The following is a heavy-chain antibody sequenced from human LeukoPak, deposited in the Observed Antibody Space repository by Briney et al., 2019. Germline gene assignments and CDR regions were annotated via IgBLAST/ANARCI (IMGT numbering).Heavy chain of an antibody. J-gene: IGHJ4*02. CDR2: IYWDDDK. V-gene: IGHV2-5*02. CDR3: ATDSSGYGYTAFDY. D-gene: IGHD3-22*01. Sequence: SGPTLVKPTQTLTLTCTFSGFSLSTSGVGVGWIRQPPGKALEWLALIYWDDDKRYSPSLKSRLTITKDTSKNQVVLTMTNMDPVDTATYYCATDSSGYGYTAFDYWGQGTLVTVSS. CDR1: GFSLSTSGVG.